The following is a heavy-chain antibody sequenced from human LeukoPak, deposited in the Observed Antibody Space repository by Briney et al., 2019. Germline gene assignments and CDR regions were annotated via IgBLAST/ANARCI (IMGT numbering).Heavy chain of an antibody. D-gene: IGHD5-18*01. J-gene: IGHJ6*02. CDR1: GGSISSYY. CDR3: ARHRYTYGYDHYYGMDV. CDR2: IYYSGST. Sequence: PSETLSLTCTVSGGSISSYYWSWIRQPPGKGLEWIGYIYYSGSTNYNPSLKSRVTISVDTSKSQFSLKLSSVTAADTAVYYCARHRYTYGYDHYYGMDVWGQGTPVTVSS. V-gene: IGHV4-59*08.